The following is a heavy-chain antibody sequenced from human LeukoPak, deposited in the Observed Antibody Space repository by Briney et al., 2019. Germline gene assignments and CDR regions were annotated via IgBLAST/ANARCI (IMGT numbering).Heavy chain of an antibody. D-gene: IGHD4-17*01. V-gene: IGHV1-69*01. Sequence: SVKVSCKASGGTFSSYAISWVRQAPRQGLECMGGIIPILGTANYAQKFQGRVTITADESTSTAYMELSSLRSEDTAVYYCARDVTTVVTPGDYWGQGTLVTVSS. CDR1: GGTFSSYA. J-gene: IGHJ4*02. CDR3: ARDVTTVVTPGDY. CDR2: IIPILGTA.